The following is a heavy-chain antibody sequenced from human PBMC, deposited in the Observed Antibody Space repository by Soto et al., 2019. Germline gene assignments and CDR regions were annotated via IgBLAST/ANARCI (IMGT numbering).Heavy chain of an antibody. V-gene: IGHV4-39*01. CDR2: IYYSGST. J-gene: IGHJ5*02. Sequence: PSETLCLTCTVSGGSISSSSYYWGWIRQPPGKGLEWIGSIYYSGSTYYNPSLKSRVTISVDTSKNQFSLKLSSVTAADTAVYYCARRVTRHFDPWGQGTLVTVSS. D-gene: IGHD4-4*01. CDR1: GGSISSSSYY. CDR3: ARRVTRHFDP.